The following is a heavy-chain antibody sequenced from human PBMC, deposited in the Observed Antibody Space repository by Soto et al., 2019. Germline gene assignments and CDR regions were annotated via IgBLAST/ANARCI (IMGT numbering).Heavy chain of an antibody. CDR1: GDSVTISDYY. D-gene: IGHD3-22*01. CDR2: IHYSGST. Sequence: QLQLQESGPGLVKPSETLSLTCTVSGDSVTISDYYWGWIRQPPGKGLEWIGSIHYSGSTYYHPSLQGRVTISGDTSKKQFSLKLTSVTAADAAVYYCAAHDSGGYYAEYWGQGTLVTVSA. J-gene: IGHJ4*02. CDR3: AAHDSGGYYAEY. V-gene: IGHV4-39*01.